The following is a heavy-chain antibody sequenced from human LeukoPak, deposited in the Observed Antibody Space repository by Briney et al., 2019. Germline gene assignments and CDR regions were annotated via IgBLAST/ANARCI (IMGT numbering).Heavy chain of an antibody. J-gene: IGHJ4*02. CDR1: GYTFTSYY. D-gene: IGHD1-26*01. Sequence: GASVKVSCKASGYTFTSYYMHWVRQAPGQGLEWMEIINPSGGSTSYAQKFQGRVTMTRDTSTSTVYMELSSLRSEDTAVYYCAWASGSYYSIDYGGQGTLVTVSS. CDR2: INPSGGST. CDR3: AWASGSYYSIDY. V-gene: IGHV1-46*03.